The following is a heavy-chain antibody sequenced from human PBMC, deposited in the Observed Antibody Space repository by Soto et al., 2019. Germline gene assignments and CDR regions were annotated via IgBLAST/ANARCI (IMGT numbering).Heavy chain of an antibody. CDR3: AKVEAGPGTWSTLNFYYALDV. Sequence: QVQLVESGGGVVQPGRSLRLSCAASGFTFSSYGMHWVRQAPGKGLEWVAVISYDGSNKYYADSVKGRFTISRDISKNSLYLQMNRRRAEDTALYYCAKVEAGPGTWSTLNFYYALDVWGQGTTVTVSS. V-gene: IGHV3-30*18. CDR2: ISYDGSNK. D-gene: IGHD6-13*01. J-gene: IGHJ6*02. CDR1: GFTFSSYG.